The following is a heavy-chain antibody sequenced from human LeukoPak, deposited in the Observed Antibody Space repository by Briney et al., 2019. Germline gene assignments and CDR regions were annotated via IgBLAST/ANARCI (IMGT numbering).Heavy chain of an antibody. CDR3: AREKYGSGSYYTGVGWFDP. CDR1: AGSISSYY. V-gene: IGHV4-59*01. CDR2: IYYSGST. D-gene: IGHD3-10*01. Sequence: SQTQSLTCTVSAGSISSYYWSWIRQPPGKGLEWIGYIYYSGSTNYNPSLKSRVTISVDTSKNQFSLKLSSVTAADTAVYYCAREKYGSGSYYTGVGWFDPWGQGTLVTVSS. J-gene: IGHJ5*02.